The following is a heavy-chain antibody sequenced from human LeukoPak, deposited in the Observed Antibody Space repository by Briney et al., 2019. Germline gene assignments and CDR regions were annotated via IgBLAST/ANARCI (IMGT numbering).Heavy chain of an antibody. CDR1: GFTFYSYA. V-gene: IGHV3-23*01. Sequence: PGGSLRLSCAASGFTFYSYAMSWVRQAPGKGLEWVSAISGSGGSTYYADSVKGRFTISRDNSKNTLYLQMNSLRAEDTAVYYCAKDPGGYCSSTSCLYYFDYWGQGTLVTVSS. D-gene: IGHD2-2*01. J-gene: IGHJ4*02. CDR2: ISGSGGST. CDR3: AKDPGGYCSSTSCLYYFDY.